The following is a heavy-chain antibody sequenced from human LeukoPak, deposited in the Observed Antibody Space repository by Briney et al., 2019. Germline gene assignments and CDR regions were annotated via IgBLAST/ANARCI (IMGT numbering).Heavy chain of an antibody. J-gene: IGHJ6*02. CDR2: IYYSGST. Sequence: PSETLSLTCTVSGGSISSYYWSWIRQPPGKGLEWIGYIYYSGSTNYNPSLKSRVTISVDTPKNQFSLKLSSVTAADTAVYYCAREGSYYYGMDVWGQGTTVTVSS. CDR1: GGSISSYY. D-gene: IGHD2-15*01. V-gene: IGHV4-59*12. CDR3: AREGSYYYGMDV.